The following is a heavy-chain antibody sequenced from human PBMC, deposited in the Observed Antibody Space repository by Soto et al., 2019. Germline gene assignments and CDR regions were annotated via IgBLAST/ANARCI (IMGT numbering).Heavy chain of an antibody. D-gene: IGHD3-22*01. CDR2: ISGSGGST. V-gene: IGHV3-23*01. CDR1: GFTFSSYA. Sequence: GGSLRLSCAASGFTFSSYAMSWVRQAPGKGPEWVSAISGSGGSTYYADSVKGRFTISRDNSKNTLYLQMNSLRAEDTAVYYCAKDRYDSSGYYPVDYWGQGTLVTVSS. J-gene: IGHJ4*02. CDR3: AKDRYDSSGYYPVDY.